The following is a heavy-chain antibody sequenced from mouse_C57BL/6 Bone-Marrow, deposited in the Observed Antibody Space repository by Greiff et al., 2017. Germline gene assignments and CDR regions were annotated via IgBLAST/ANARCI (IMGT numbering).Heavy chain of an antibody. V-gene: IGHV2-5*01. J-gene: IGHJ1*03. CDR2: IWRGGST. Sequence: QVQLQQSGPGLVQPSQSLSITCTVSGFSLTSYGVHWVRQSPGKGLEWLGVIWRGGSTDYNAAFVSRLSITKDNSKSQVFFKMNSLQADDTAIYYCAKNPLRYWYFDVWGTGTTVTVAS. CDR1: GFSLTSYG. CDR3: AKNPLRYWYFDV.